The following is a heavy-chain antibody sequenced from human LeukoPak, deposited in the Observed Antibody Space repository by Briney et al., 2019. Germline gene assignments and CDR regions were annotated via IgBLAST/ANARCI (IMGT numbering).Heavy chain of an antibody. V-gene: IGHV4-59*01. Sequence: SETLSLTCTVSGGSISSYYWSRIRQPPGKGLEWIGYIYYSGSTNYNPSLKSRVTISVDTSKNQFSLKLSSVTAADTAVYYCARSYCSSTSCYLAAFDIWGQGTMVTVSS. CDR3: ARSYCSSTSCYLAAFDI. D-gene: IGHD2-2*01. CDR1: GGSISSYY. J-gene: IGHJ3*02. CDR2: IYYSGST.